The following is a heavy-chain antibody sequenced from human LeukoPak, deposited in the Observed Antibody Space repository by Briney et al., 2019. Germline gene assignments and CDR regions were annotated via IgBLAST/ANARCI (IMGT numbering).Heavy chain of an antibody. CDR1: GGSISSSSYY. CDR2: IYYSGST. D-gene: IGHD3-9*01. V-gene: IGHV4-39*01. J-gene: IGHJ3*02. Sequence: SETLSLTCTVSGGSISSSSYYWGWIRQPPGKGLEWIGSIYYSGSTYYNPSLKSRVTISVDTSKNQFSLKLSSVTAADTAVYYCVRHELRYLGDAFDIWGQGTMVTVSS. CDR3: VRHELRYLGDAFDI.